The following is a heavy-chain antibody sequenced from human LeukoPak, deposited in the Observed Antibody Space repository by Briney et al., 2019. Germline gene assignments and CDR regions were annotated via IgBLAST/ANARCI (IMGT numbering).Heavy chain of an antibody. CDR2: ISWNSAGI. Sequence: PGGSLRLSCAASVFTFDNSAMHCVRHAPGKGLEWVSGISWNSAGIHYADSVKGRFTISRDNAKNSLYLQMNSLRAADTALYYCAKATRSSLVASFDVWGQGTMVTVSS. J-gene: IGHJ3*01. CDR1: VFTFDNSA. CDR3: AKATRSSLVASFDV. D-gene: IGHD2-8*02. V-gene: IGHV3-9*01.